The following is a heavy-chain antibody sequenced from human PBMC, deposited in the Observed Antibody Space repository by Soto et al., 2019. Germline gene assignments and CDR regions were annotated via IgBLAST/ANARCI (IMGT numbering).Heavy chain of an antibody. CDR1: GGSISSGDYY. Sequence: QVQLQESGPGLVKPSQTLSLTCTVSGGSISSGDYYWSWIRQHPGKGLEWIGYIYYSGSTYYNPSLKSRGTISVDTSKNQSPLKLSSVTAADTAVYYCARWWSGSRQGFDPWGQGTLVTVSS. V-gene: IGHV4-31*03. CDR2: IYYSGST. D-gene: IGHD3-3*01. J-gene: IGHJ5*02. CDR3: ARWWSGSRQGFDP.